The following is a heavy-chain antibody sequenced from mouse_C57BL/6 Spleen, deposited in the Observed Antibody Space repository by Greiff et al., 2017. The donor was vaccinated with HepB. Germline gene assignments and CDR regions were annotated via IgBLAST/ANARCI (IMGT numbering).Heavy chain of an antibody. CDR3: ASTPYYAMDY. CDR1: GYTFTSYW. V-gene: IGHV1-50*01. CDR2: IDPSDSYT. J-gene: IGHJ4*01. D-gene: IGHD2-1*01. Sequence: QVQLQQPGAELVKPGASVKLSCKASGYTFTSYWMQWVKQRPGQGLEWIGEIDPSDSYTNYNQKFKGKATLTVDTSSSTAYMQLSSLPSEDSAVYYCASTPYYAMDYWGQGTSVTVSS.